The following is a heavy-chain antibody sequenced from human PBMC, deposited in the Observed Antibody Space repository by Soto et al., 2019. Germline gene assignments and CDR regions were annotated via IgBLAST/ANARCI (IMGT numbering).Heavy chain of an antibody. CDR2: ISGSGGST. CDR3: ARDTAGYCSSTSCYIPAYYYGMDV. D-gene: IGHD2-2*02. V-gene: IGHV3-23*01. Sequence: GGSLRLSCAASGFTFSSYAMSWVRQAPGKGLEWVSAISGSGGSTYYADSVKGRFTISRDNSKNTLYLQMNSLRAEDTAVYYCARDTAGYCSSTSCYIPAYYYGMDVWGQGTTVTVSS. J-gene: IGHJ6*02. CDR1: GFTFSSYA.